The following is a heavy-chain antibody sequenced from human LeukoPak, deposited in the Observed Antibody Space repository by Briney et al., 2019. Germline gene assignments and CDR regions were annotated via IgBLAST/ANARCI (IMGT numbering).Heavy chain of an antibody. Sequence: GTSLRLSCATSGFTFRTNGVHWVRQAPGKGLEWVALMSSDGINTYYADSVKGRFTVSRDSSKDILYLQMNSLRADDTAIYYCAKDHAGSGRAFEYWGQGTLVTVSS. D-gene: IGHD3-10*01. CDR1: GFTFRTNG. CDR2: MSSDGINT. V-gene: IGHV3-30*04. J-gene: IGHJ4*02. CDR3: AKDHAGSGRAFEY.